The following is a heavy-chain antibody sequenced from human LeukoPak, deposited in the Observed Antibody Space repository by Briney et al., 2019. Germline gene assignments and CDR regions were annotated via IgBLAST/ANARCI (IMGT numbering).Heavy chain of an antibody. D-gene: IGHD1-26*01. J-gene: IGHJ4*02. Sequence: GESLRLSRAASGFAFSNYNMNWVRQAPGKGLEWVAHIRSGGVTTFYADSVNGRFTISRDDAKSSLYLQMNSLRDDDTAVYYCSSPLGPPPGFWGQGILVTVSS. V-gene: IGHV3-48*02. CDR2: IRSGGVTT. CDR3: SSPLGPPPGF. CDR1: GFAFSNYN.